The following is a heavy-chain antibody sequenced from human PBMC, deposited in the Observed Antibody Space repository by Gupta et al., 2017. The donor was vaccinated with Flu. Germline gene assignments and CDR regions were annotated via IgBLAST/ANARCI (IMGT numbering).Heavy chain of an antibody. Sequence: EVQLLESGGGLVQPGGSLRLSCAASGFTFSSYAMSWVRQAPGKGLEWVSAISGSGGSTYYADSVKGRFTISRDNSKNTLYLQMNSLRAEDTAVYYCAKVSRFGELYGHYLFDPWGQGTLVTVSS. J-gene: IGHJ5*02. CDR2: ISGSGGST. V-gene: IGHV3-23*01. CDR1: GFTFSSYA. CDR3: AKVSRFGELYGHYLFDP. D-gene: IGHD3-10*01.